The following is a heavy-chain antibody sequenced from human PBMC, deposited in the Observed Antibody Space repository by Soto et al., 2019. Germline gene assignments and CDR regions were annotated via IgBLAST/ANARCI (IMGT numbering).Heavy chain of an antibody. V-gene: IGHV4-59*01. J-gene: IGHJ5*02. D-gene: IGHD3-9*01. CDR2: IYYTGKT. CDR1: GDSLTSYY. Sequence: QVQLQESCPGLVKPSETLSLTCSVSGDSLTSYYWTWVRQPPGKGLEWIGYIYYTGKTNYNPSLKRRVTISMDLSKNQFSLELRSLTAADTAVYYCARIILTGYSGLEPWGQGTRVIVSA. CDR3: ARIILTGYSGLEP.